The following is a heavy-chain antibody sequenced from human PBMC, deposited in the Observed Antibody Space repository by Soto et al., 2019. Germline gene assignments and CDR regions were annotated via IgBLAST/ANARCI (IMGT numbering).Heavy chain of an antibody. CDR2: IYYSGST. CDR3: ARTYYYGSGIHFDY. V-gene: IGHV4-59*01. D-gene: IGHD3-10*01. J-gene: IGHJ4*02. CDR1: GGSISSYY. Sequence: SETLSLTCTVSGGSISSYYWSWIRQPPGKGLEWIGYIYYSGSTNYNPSLKSRVTISVDTSKNQFSLKLSSVTAADTAVYYCARTYYYGSGIHFDYWGQGTLVTVSS.